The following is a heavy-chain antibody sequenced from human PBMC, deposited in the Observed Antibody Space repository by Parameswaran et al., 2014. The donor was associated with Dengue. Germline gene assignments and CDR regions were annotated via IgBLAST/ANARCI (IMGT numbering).Heavy chain of an antibody. D-gene: IGHD4-17*01. CDR2: IYPGDSDT. J-gene: IGHJ4*02. V-gene: IGHV5-51*01. CDR3: ARITSTVTPTPIDY. Sequence: VRQMPGKGLEWMGIIYPGDSDTRYSPSFQGQVTISADKSISTAYLQWSSLKASDTAMYYCARITSTVTPTPIDYWGQGTLVTVSS.